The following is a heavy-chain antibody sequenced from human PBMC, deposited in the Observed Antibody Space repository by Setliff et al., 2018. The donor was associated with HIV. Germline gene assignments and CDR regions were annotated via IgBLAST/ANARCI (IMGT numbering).Heavy chain of an antibody. J-gene: IGHJ4*02. CDR1: GYTFKTYG. CDR2: ISPYIGHT. V-gene: IGHV1-18*01. CDR3: ARAVASRNIRGEYSFDY. D-gene: IGHD3-16*01. Sequence: GASVKVSCKASGYTFKTYGISWVRQAPGHGLEWMGWISPYIGHTNYAQNFQGRLTMTSDTSTSTVYMELSSLRSEDTAVYYCARAVASRNIRGEYSFDYWGQGTLVTVSS.